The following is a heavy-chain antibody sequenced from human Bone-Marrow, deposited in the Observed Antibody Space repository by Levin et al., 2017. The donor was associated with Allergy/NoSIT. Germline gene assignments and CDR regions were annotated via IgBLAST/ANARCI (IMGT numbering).Heavy chain of an antibody. CDR3: ARLGKHHYDSSGYYYSSPTNWYYDL. CDR2: IDAGGSST. Sequence: GGSLRLSCAASGFSFSTYLMHWVRQVPGKGLMWVSRIDAGGSSTRYAGFANGRFTISRDNAKNTLYLQMNSLRAEDTAVYFCARLGKHHYDSSGYYYSSPTNWYYDLWGRGTLVTVSS. J-gene: IGHJ2*01. D-gene: IGHD3-22*01. V-gene: IGHV3-74*01. CDR1: GFSFSTYL.